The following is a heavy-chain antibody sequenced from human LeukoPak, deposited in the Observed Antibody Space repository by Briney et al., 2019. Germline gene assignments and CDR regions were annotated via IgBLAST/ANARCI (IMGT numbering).Heavy chain of an antibody. CDR2: INPNSGGT. D-gene: IGHD3-22*01. Sequence: GASVKVSCKASGYTSTGYYMHWVRLAPGQGLEWMGWINPNSGGTNYAQKFQGRVTMTRDTSISTAYMELSRLRSDDTAVYYCARDLGYYDSSGYPRPFDYWGQGTLVTVSS. CDR1: GYTSTGYY. J-gene: IGHJ4*02. CDR3: ARDLGYYDSSGYPRPFDY. V-gene: IGHV1-2*02.